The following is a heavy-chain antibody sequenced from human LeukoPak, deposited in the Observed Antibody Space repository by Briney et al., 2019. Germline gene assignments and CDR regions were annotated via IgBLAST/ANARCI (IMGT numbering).Heavy chain of an antibody. CDR2: ISGSGGST. Sequence: GSLRLSCAASGFTVSSNYMSWVRQAPGKGLEWVSAISGSGGSTYYADSVKGRFTISRDNSKNTLYLQMNSLRAEDTAVYYCAKGRSDILTGYYNLFDYWGQGTLVTVSS. V-gene: IGHV3-23*01. J-gene: IGHJ4*02. CDR1: GFTVSSNY. D-gene: IGHD3-9*01. CDR3: AKGRSDILTGYYNLFDY.